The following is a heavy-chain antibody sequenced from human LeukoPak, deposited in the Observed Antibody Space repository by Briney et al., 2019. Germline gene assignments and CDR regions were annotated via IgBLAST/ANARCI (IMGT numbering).Heavy chain of an antibody. CDR1: GGSISSNY. D-gene: IGHD3-10*01. J-gene: IGHJ4*02. V-gene: IGHV4-59*01. CDR2: VYYNGSS. CDR3: ARSIKRGLFDY. Sequence: SETLSLTCTVSGGSISSNYWNWIRQPPGKGLEWIGCVYYNGSSNYNPSLKSRVTISVDTSKIQFSLKLSSVTAADTAVYYCARSIKRGLFDYWGQGSLVTVSS.